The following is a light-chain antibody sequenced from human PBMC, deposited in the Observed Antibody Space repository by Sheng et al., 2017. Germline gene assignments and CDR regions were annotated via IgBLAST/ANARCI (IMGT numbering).Light chain of an antibody. CDR1: ESISVN. V-gene: IGKV3-20*01. J-gene: IGKJ4*01. Sequence: EIVMTQSPATLSVSPGERVTLSCRASESISVNLAWYQLKPGQAPRLLMYGASIRATDIPDRVSGSGSGTDFTLTISRLEPEDFAVYYCQQYGGSLTFGGGTKVEIK. CDR2: GAS. CDR3: QQYGGSLT.